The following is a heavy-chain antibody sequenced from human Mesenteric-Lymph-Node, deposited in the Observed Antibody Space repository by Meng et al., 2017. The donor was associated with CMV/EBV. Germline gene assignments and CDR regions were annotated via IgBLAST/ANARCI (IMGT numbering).Heavy chain of an antibody. V-gene: IGHV3-7*01. Sequence: GGSLRLSCAASGFTFSHYWMSWVRQAPGKGLEWVANIKEDGSEKYYLDSVKGRFTISRDNAKNSLSLQMNSLRAEDTAVYYCATRVPIVGATSGLIGGYFDYWGQATLVTVSS. CDR3: ATRVPIVGATSGLIGGYFDY. CDR1: GFTFSHYW. D-gene: IGHD1-26*01. J-gene: IGHJ4*02. CDR2: IKEDGSEK.